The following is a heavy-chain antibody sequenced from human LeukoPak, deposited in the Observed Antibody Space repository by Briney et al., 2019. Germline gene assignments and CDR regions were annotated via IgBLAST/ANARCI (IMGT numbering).Heavy chain of an antibody. CDR1: GFTFNTYS. V-gene: IGHV3-23*01. D-gene: IGHD2-2*01. Sequence: GGSLRLSCAASGFTFNTYSMNWVRQAPGKGLEWVSGICPSGSSTYYADSVKGRFTISRDNSKNTMYVQMNSLRAEDTAVYYCAKDRSYASFEDWGQGTLVTVSS. J-gene: IGHJ4*02. CDR3: AKDRSYASFED. CDR2: ICPSGSST.